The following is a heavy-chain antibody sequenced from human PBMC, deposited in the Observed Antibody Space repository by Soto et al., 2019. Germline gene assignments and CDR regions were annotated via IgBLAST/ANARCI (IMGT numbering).Heavy chain of an antibody. V-gene: IGHV3-23*01. CDR1: GFTFSSYA. D-gene: IGHD2-15*01. Sequence: GGSLRLSCAASGFTFSSYAMSWVRQAPGKGLEWVSAISGSGGSTYYADSVKGRFTISRDNSKNTLYLQMNSLRAEDTAVYYCAKPFGIHGVAATEYFQHWGQGTLVTVSS. CDR3: AKPFGIHGVAATEYFQH. J-gene: IGHJ1*01. CDR2: ISGSGGST.